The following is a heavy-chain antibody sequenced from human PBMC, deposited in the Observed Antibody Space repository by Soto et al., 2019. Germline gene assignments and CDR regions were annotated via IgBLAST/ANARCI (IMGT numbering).Heavy chain of an antibody. J-gene: IGHJ3*02. Sequence: GVSVKVSCKASGYTFTIYAMHWVRQAPGQRLEWMRWISAYNGNTNYAQKLQGRVTMTTDTSTSTAYMELRSLRSDDTAVYYCARDREYYDFWSGPPQHAFDIWGQGTMVTVSS. V-gene: IGHV1-18*01. D-gene: IGHD3-3*01. CDR1: GYTFTIYA. CDR3: ARDREYYDFWSGPPQHAFDI. CDR2: ISAYNGNT.